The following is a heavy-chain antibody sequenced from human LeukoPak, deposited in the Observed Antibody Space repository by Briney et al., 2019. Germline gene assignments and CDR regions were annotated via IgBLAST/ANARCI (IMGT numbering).Heavy chain of an antibody. D-gene: IGHD3-22*01. J-gene: IGHJ4*02. CDR3: ARDISYYYDSSGYYFDY. V-gene: IGHV1-18*01. Sequence: ASVNVSCKASGYTFTSYGISWVRQAPGQGLEWMGWISAYNGNTNYAQKLQGRVTMTTDTSTSTAYMELRSLRSDDTAVYYCARDISYYYDSSGYYFDYWGQGTPVTVSS. CDR2: ISAYNGNT. CDR1: GYTFTSYG.